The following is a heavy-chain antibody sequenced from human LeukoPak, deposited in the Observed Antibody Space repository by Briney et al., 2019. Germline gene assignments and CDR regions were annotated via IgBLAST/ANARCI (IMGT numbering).Heavy chain of an antibody. V-gene: IGHV1-18*01. D-gene: IGHD6-19*01. J-gene: IGHJ6*02. CDR1: GYTFTSYG. Sequence: ASVKVSCKASGYTFTSYGISWVRQAPGQGLEWMGWISAYNGNTNYAQKLQGRVTMTTDTSTSTAYMELRSLRSDDTAVYYCARPSVDSSGWYEMGSYYYYYYGMDVWGQGTTVTVSS. CDR2: ISAYNGNT. CDR3: ARPSVDSSGWYEMGSYYYYYYGMDV.